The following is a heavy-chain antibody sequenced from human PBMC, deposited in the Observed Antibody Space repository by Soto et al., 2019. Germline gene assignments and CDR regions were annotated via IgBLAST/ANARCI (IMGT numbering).Heavy chain of an antibody. CDR2: VSKSGDGT. V-gene: IGHV3-23*01. CDR3: VKGISSLDY. J-gene: IGHJ4*01. CDR1: GFTFTSQA. Sequence: GGSLRLSCAASGFTFTSQAMSWVRQAPGKGLEWVAGVSKSGDGTYYTDSVKGRFSISRDNSKNTLHLQMNSLRAEDTAVYYCVKGISSLDYCGQGTLVTAPQ.